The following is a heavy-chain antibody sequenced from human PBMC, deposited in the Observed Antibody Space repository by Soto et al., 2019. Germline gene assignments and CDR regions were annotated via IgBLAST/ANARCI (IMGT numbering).Heavy chain of an antibody. CDR1: GFIFGDHV. Sequence: EVHLVESGGRLVQRGGSLRLSCSGSGFIFGDHVMDWVRQAPGKGLEWVAGISGSGNSPFFRDSVKGRFTISRDNSKNTVLLEIKKLREEDSAMLLLARGTHSLCGSHELDAWGLGTLVTVSS. J-gene: IGHJ5*02. CDR3: ARGTHSLCGSHELDA. D-gene: IGHD1-26*01. CDR2: ISGSGNSP. V-gene: IGHV3-23*04.